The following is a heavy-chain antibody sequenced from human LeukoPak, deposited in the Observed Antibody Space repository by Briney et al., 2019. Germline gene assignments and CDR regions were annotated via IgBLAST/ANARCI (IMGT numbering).Heavy chain of an antibody. V-gene: IGHV1-2*02. Sequence: ASVKVSCKASGYTFTGYYMHWVRQAPGQGLEWMGWINPNSGDTKYAQKFQGRVTMTRDTSISTVCMELSRLRSDDTAVYYCATQRGSYLWGTDFDYWGQGTLVTVSS. J-gene: IGHJ4*02. CDR1: GYTFTGYY. CDR3: ATQRGSYLWGTDFDY. CDR2: INPNSGDT. D-gene: IGHD3-16*01.